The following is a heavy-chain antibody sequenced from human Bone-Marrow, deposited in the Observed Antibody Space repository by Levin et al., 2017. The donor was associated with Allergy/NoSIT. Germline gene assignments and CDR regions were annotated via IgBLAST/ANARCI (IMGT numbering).Heavy chain of an antibody. J-gene: IGHJ3*02. D-gene: IGHD2-15*01. V-gene: IGHV3-30*12. Sequence: QAGGSLRLSCAASEFMFNRYAMHWVRQAPGKGLDWVAVVSYDGTNMFYSASVKGRFTISRDNPKNTLYLQMSSLRVEDTAVYYCARSRNLLLLDDASDIWGQGTVVTVSS. CDR1: EFMFNRYA. CDR2: VSYDGTNM. CDR3: ARSRNLLLLDDASDI.